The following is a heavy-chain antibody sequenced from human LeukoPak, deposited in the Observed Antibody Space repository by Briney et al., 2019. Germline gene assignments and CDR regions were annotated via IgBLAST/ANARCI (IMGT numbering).Heavy chain of an antibody. J-gene: IGHJ1*01. Sequence: PSETLSLTCTVSGYSISSGYYWGWIRQPPGKGLEWIGSIYPSGTTYYNPSLKSRVTISVDTSKNQFSLKLSSVTAADTAVYYCARDVDGGNTGFFHHWGQGTLVTVSS. CDR1: GYSISSGYY. D-gene: IGHD4-23*01. CDR3: ARDVDGGNTGFFHH. V-gene: IGHV4-38-2*02. CDR2: IYPSGTT.